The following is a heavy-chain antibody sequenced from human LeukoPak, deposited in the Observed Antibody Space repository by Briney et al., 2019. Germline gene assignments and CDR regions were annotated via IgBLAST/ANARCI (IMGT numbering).Heavy chain of an antibody. CDR3: ARDPFGYCSGGSCYSDY. V-gene: IGHV3-66*01. CDR2: IYSGGST. CDR1: GFTFSNYA. D-gene: IGHD2-15*01. J-gene: IGHJ4*02. Sequence: GGSLRLSCAASGFTFSNYAMNWVRQAPGKGLEWVSVIYSGGSTYYADSVKGRFTISRDNSKNTLYLQMNSLRAEDTAVYYCARDPFGYCSGGSCYSDYWGQGTLVTVSS.